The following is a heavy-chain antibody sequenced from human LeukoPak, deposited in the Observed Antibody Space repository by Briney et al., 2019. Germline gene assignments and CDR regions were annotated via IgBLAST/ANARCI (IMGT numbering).Heavy chain of an antibody. Sequence: GGSLRLSCAASGFTFSSYSMNWVRQAPGKGLEWVSSISGSSSYIYYADSVKGRFTISRDNAKNSLYVQMNSLGPEDTAVYFCARTIDRVLVPSFDYWGQGTLVTVSS. CDR3: ARTIDRVLVPSFDY. D-gene: IGHD5-18*01. CDR2: ISGSSSYI. V-gene: IGHV3-21*01. J-gene: IGHJ4*02. CDR1: GFTFSSYS.